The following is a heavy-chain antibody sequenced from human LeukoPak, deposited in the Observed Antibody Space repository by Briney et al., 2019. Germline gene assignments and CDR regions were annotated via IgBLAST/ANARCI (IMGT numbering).Heavy chain of an antibody. J-gene: IGHJ4*02. D-gene: IGHD3-22*01. CDR1: GFTFDYSA. CDR3: VKGGFTYYDD. V-gene: IGHV3-23*01. Sequence: GSLRLSCAASGFTFDYSAMTWVRQAPEKGLEWVSTINTGDITFYANSVKGRFTISRDNSKNALFLQMNSLRAEDTAIYYCVKGGFTYYDDWGQGTLVTVSS. CDR2: INTGDIT.